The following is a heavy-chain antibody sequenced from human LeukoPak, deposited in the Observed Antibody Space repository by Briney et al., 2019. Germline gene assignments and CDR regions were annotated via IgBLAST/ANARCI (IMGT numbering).Heavy chain of an antibody. D-gene: IGHD3-22*01. CDR3: ARRDSSGYYFKDMDY. V-gene: IGHV4-39*07. CDR1: GGSINSGSYY. J-gene: IGHJ4*02. CDR2: IYYSGST. Sequence: SETLSLTCTVSGGSINSGSYYYHWIRQPAGKGLEWIGSIYYSGSTYYNPSLKSRVTISVDKSKNQFSLKLSSVTAADTAVYYCARRDSSGYYFKDMDYWGQGTLVTVSS.